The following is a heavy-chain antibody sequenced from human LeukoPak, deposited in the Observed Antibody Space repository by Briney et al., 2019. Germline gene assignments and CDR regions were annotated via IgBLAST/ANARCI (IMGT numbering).Heavy chain of an antibody. Sequence: EASVKVSCKASGNTFPGNYLHWGRQAPGQGPEWMGWINPSSGGTNPAQKFQGRVAMTRDTSISTVYIQLKRLTSDNTAVYYCAGGSSYYFFDYWGQGVLVTVSS. J-gene: IGHJ4*02. CDR3: AGGSSYYFFDY. V-gene: IGHV1-2*02. CDR2: INPSSGGT. CDR1: GNTFPGNY. D-gene: IGHD6-13*01.